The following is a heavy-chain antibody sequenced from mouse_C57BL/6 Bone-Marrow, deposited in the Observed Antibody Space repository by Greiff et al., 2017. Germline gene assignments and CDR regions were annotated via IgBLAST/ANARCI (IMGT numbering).Heavy chain of an antibody. CDR1: GYTFTSYW. Sequence: QVQLQQPGAELVMPGASVKLSCKASGYTFTSYWMNWVKQRPGQGLEWLGGIDPCASYTNYNQKFKGKSTLTVDKSSSTAYMQIRSLTSEDAAVYYCARDGDDGAWLAYGGQGTLVTVTA. CDR2: IDPCASYT. CDR3: ARDGDDGAWLAY. D-gene: IGHD2-2*01. J-gene: IGHJ3*01. V-gene: IGHV1-69*01.